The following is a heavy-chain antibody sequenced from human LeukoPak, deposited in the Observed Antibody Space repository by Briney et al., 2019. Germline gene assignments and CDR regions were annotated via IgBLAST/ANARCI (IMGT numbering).Heavy chain of an antibody. J-gene: IGHJ4*02. CDR2: ISGSGGST. CDR3: AKVSYGANFETNFFDY. Sequence: GGSLRLSCAASGFTFSGYAMSWVRQAPGRGLEWVSAISGSGGSTYYADSVKGRFTVSRDSSKNTLYLQMNSLRAEDTAVYYCAKVSYGANFETNFFDYWGQGTLVTVPS. CDR1: GFTFSGYA. V-gene: IGHV3-23*01. D-gene: IGHD4-23*01.